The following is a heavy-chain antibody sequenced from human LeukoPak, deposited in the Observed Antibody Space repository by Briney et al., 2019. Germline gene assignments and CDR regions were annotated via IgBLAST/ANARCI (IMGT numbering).Heavy chain of an antibody. CDR3: ARRSPGYSYSIDS. Sequence: TSETLSLTCTVSGGSISTYYWSWIRQPPGKGLEWIGYIYYSGTTNYNPSLKSRVTISVDTSKNQFSLTLSSVTAADTAVYYCARRSPGYSYSIDSWGQGTLVTVSS. V-gene: IGHV4-59*08. CDR2: IYYSGTT. J-gene: IGHJ4*02. D-gene: IGHD5-18*01. CDR1: GGSISTYY.